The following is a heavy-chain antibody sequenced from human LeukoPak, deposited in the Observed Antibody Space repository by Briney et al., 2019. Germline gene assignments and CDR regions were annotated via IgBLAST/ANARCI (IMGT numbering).Heavy chain of an antibody. Sequence: GRSLRLSCAASGFTFADYAMHWVRQTPGKGLEWVSGISWNSGNIDYADSVKGRFTIFRDNAKNSLYLQMNSLRAEDTALYYCAKGRGYNYGYIFGYFDYWGQGTLVTVSS. V-gene: IGHV3-9*01. D-gene: IGHD5-18*01. J-gene: IGHJ4*02. CDR2: ISWNSGNI. CDR3: AKGRGYNYGYIFGYFDY. CDR1: GFTFADYA.